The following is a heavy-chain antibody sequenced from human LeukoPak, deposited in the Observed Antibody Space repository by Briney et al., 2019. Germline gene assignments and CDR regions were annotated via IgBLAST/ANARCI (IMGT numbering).Heavy chain of an antibody. CDR2: ISYDGSNK. J-gene: IGHJ4*02. CDR3: AKDSGYSSGWHGGEFDY. V-gene: IGHV3-30*18. CDR1: GFTFSSYG. D-gene: IGHD6-19*01. Sequence: PGGSLRLSCAASGFTFSSYGMHWVRQAPGKGLEWVAVISYDGSNKYYADSVKGRFTISRDNSKNTLYLQMNSLRAEDTAVYYCAKDSGYSSGWHGGEFDYWGQGTLVTVSS.